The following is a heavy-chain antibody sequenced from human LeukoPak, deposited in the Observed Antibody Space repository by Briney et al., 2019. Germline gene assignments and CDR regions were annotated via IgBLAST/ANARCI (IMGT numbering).Heavy chain of an antibody. CDR2: ISSSSYI. Sequence: PGGSLRLSCAASGFTFSSYSMNWVRQAPGKGLEWVSSISSSSYIYYADSVKGRFTISRDNAKNSLYLQMNSLRSEDTAVYYCARGQMYYYDSSGYYYRVYERNNWFDPWGQGTLVTVSS. D-gene: IGHD3-22*01. V-gene: IGHV3-21*04. J-gene: IGHJ5*02. CDR1: GFTFSSYS. CDR3: ARGQMYYYDSSGYYYRVYERNNWFDP.